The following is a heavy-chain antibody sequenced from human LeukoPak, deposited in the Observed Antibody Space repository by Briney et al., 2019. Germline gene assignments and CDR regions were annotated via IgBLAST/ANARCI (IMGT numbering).Heavy chain of an antibody. D-gene: IGHD2-2*01. V-gene: IGHV4-4*07. J-gene: IGHJ3*02. Sequence: PSETLSLTCTVSGGSISSYYWSWIRQPAGKGLEWIGRIYTSGSTNYNPSLKSRVTMSVDTSKNQFSLKLSSVTAADTAVYYCARDWDLGYCSSTSCPPFDAFDIWGQGTMVTASS. CDR3: ARDWDLGYCSSTSCPPFDAFDI. CDR1: GGSISSYY. CDR2: IYTSGST.